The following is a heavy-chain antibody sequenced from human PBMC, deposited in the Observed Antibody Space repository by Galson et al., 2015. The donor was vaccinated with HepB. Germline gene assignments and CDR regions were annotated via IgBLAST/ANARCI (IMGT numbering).Heavy chain of an antibody. J-gene: IGHJ6*02. CDR3: ARASGYHDGGYYDYGMDV. CDR2: LDWDDKK. D-gene: IGHD5-18*01. V-gene: IGHV2-70*04. CDR1: GFSLTTSAMR. Sequence: PALVKPTQTLTLTCSCSGFSLTTSAMRVSWIRQPPGKALEWLARLDWDDKKFYSTSLRTRLTISKDTSQNQVVLTMTDMDPVDTATYFCARASGYHDGGYYDYGMDVGGQGTTVTVSS.